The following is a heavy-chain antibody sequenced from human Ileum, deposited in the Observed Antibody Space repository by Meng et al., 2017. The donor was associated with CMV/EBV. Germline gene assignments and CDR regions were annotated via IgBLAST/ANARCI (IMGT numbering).Heavy chain of an antibody. CDR2: VNPDEATT. V-gene: IGHV3-74*03. D-gene: IGHD1-26*01. J-gene: IGHJ4*02. Sequence: SCAGAGFPFTGFWVPGVRPGPRGGVVLVAHVNPDEATTTSAEAVKGPFTISRENAKNTLYLQMNRLRAQDTAVYYFVRSGGTLDYWGQGTLVTVSS. CDR1: GFPFTGFW. CDR3: VRSGGTLDY.